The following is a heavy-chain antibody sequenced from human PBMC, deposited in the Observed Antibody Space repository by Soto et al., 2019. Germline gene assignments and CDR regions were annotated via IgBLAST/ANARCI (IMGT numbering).Heavy chain of an antibody. D-gene: IGHD7-27*01. CDR3: ASSLLTPFDY. V-gene: IGHV3-74*01. Sequence: EVQLVESGGGLVQPGGSLRLSCAASGFTFNTYWMHWVRQAPGKGLVWVSRINSDGSSTFYADSVKGRFTISRDNAKNTLYPQMNSLRAEDTAVYYCASSLLTPFDYWGQGTLVTVSS. CDR1: GFTFNTYW. CDR2: INSDGSST. J-gene: IGHJ4*02.